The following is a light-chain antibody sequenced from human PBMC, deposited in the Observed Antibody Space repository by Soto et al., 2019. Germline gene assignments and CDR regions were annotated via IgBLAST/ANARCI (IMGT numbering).Light chain of an antibody. V-gene: IGLV1-47*01. J-gene: IGLJ2*01. CDR2: TNN. CDR1: SSNVGSSF. CDR3: ATWDDSLSGPV. Sequence: QSVLTQPPSAPGTPGQTVTISCSGSSSNVGSSFLYWYQQLPGTAPKLLIYTNNQRPSGVPDRFSASKSGASASLAISGLRSEDEADYYCATWDDSLSGPVFGGGTKLTVL.